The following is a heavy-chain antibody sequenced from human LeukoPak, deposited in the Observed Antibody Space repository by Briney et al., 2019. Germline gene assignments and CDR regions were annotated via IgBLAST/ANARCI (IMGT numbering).Heavy chain of an antibody. J-gene: IGHJ3*02. CDR2: IYYSGST. D-gene: IGHD6-19*01. CDR3: ARDRAVARAFDI. V-gene: IGHV4-30-4*01. CDR1: GGSISSGDYY. Sequence: SETLSLTCTVSGGSISSGDYYWSWIRQPPGKGLEWIGYIYYSGSTYYNPSLKSRVTISVDTSKNQFSLKLSSVTAADTAVYYCARDRAVARAFDIWGQGTMVTVSS.